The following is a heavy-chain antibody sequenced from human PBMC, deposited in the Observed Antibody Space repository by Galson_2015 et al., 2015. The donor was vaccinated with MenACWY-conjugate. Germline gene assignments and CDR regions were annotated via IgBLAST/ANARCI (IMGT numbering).Heavy chain of an antibody. CDR1: GFTFGDYA. J-gene: IGHJ4*02. CDR3: IRERQNLDY. V-gene: IGHV3-49*04. D-gene: IGHD2/OR15-2a*01. Sequence: SLRLSCAASGFTFGDYAVSWVRQAPGKGLEWVGFIRSKAYGGTTEYAASVKGRFTISRDDSKSIAYLQMNSLKTEDTAVYYCIRERQNLDYWGQGTLVTVSS. CDR2: IRSKAYGGTT.